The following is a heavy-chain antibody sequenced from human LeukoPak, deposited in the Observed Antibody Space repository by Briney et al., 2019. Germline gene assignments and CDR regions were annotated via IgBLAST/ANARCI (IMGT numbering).Heavy chain of an antibody. V-gene: IGHV4-30-2*01. D-gene: IGHD6-6*01. CDR1: GGSLSSGGYY. CDR2: IYHSGST. CDR3: ARDPYSSSSKAFDP. Sequence: SETLSLTCTVSGGSLSSGGYYWSWIRQPPGKGLEWIGYIYHSGSTYYNPSLKSRVTISVDRSKNQFSLKLSSVTAADTAVYYCARDPYSSSSKAFDPWGQGTLVTVSS. J-gene: IGHJ5*02.